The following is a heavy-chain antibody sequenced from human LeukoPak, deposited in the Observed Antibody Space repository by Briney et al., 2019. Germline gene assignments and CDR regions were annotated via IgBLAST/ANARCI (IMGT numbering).Heavy chain of an antibody. J-gene: IGHJ4*02. CDR1: GFTFSDYA. D-gene: IGHD6-19*01. V-gene: IGHV3-23*01. CDR2: ISGVADTT. CDR3: AKDWGYASGTFFVN. Sequence: GGSLRLSCAGSGFTFSDYAMGWVRQAPGKGLEWISDISGVADTTHYADSVKGRSTISRDNSKNTLSLQMDSLRAEDTAVYYCAKDWGYASGTFFVNWGQGTLVTVSS.